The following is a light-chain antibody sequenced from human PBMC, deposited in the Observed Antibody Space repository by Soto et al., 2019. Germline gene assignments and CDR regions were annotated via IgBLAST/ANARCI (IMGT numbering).Light chain of an antibody. J-gene: IGKJ5*01. CDR1: QSVSSAY. V-gene: IGKV3D-20*02. Sequence: EIVLTQSPGTLSLSPGERATLSCRASQSVSSAYLAWYQQKPGQAPRLLIYGASSRATGIPDRFSGSGSGTDFTLTISRLEPEDFAVYYCQQRNDWRRGTFGQGTRLDIK. CDR3: QQRNDWRRGT. CDR2: GAS.